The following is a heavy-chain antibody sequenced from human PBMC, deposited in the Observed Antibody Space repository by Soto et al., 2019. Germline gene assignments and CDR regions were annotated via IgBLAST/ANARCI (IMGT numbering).Heavy chain of an antibody. Sequence: SETLSLTCTVSGGSISSYYWSWIRQPPGKGLEWIGYIYYSGSTNYNPSLKSRVTISVDTSKNQFSLKLSSVTAADTAVYYCARAMSSLLWFGESYDAFDIWGQGTMVTVSS. CDR3: ARAMSSLLWFGESYDAFDI. D-gene: IGHD3-10*01. CDR1: GGSISSYY. J-gene: IGHJ3*02. CDR2: IYYSGST. V-gene: IGHV4-59*01.